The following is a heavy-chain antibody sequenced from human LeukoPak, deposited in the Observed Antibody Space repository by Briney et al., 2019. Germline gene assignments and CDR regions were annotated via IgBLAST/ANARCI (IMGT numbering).Heavy chain of an antibody. J-gene: IGHJ4*02. CDR2: ISSSGSTI. CDR1: GFTFSSYE. CDR3: ARSGKMATITWGVLDY. D-gene: IGHD5-24*01. Sequence: GGSLRLSCAASGFTFSSYEMNWVRQAPGKGLEWVSYISSSGSTIYYADSVKGRFTISRDNAKNSLYLQMNSLRAEDAAVYYCARSGKMATITWGVLDYWGQGTLVTVSS. V-gene: IGHV3-48*03.